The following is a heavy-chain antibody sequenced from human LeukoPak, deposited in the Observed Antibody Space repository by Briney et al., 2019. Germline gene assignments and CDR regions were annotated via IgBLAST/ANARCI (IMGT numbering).Heavy chain of an antibody. CDR1: GFTFSSYE. D-gene: IGHD3-10*02. J-gene: IGHJ6*04. V-gene: IGHV3-48*03. Sequence: GGSLRLSCAASGFTFSSYEMNWVRQAPGKGLEWVSYISSSGSTIYYADSVKGRFTIFRDNAKDSLYLQMNSLRAEDTAVYYCAELGITMIGGVWGKGTTVTISS. CDR2: ISSSGSTI. CDR3: AELGITMIGGV.